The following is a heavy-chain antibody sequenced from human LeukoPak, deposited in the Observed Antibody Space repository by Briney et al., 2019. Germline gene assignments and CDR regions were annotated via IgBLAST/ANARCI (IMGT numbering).Heavy chain of an antibody. V-gene: IGHV3-21*01. J-gene: IGHJ4*02. CDR3: ARDDYTLYYFDY. CDR1: GFTFSSYS. CDR2: ISSSSSYI. Sequence: PGGSLRLSCAASGFTFSSYSMNWVRQAPGKGLEWVSSISSSSSYIYYADSVKGRFTISRDNAKNSLYLQMNSLRAEGTAVYYCARDDYTLYYFDYWGQGTLVTVSS. D-gene: IGHD4-11*01.